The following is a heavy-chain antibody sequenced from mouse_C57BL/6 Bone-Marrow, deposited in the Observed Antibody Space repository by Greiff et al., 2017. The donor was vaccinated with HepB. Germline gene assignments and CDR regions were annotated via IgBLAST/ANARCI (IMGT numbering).Heavy chain of an antibody. CDR3: ARRGEIYYYGSFY. J-gene: IGHJ2*01. CDR2: IYPRSGNN. V-gene: IGHV1-81*01. D-gene: IGHD1-1*01. CDR1: GYTFTSYG. Sequence: VKLVESGAELARPGASVKLSCKASGYTFTSYGISWVKQRTGQGLEWIGEIYPRSGNNYYNEKFKGKATLTADKSSSTAYMELRSLTSEDSAVYFCARRGEIYYYGSFYWGQGTTLTVSS.